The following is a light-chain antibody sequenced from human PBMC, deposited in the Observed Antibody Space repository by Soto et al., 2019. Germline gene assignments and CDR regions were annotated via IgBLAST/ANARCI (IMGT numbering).Light chain of an antibody. CDR3: QQYLSLPVT. CDR1: QTVTSNY. Sequence: EVVLTQSPGTLSLSPGERATLSCRASQTVTSNYLAWYQQKPGQAPRLLIYGASSRATDIPHRFSGSGSGTDLTLTISRLESEDFALYYCQQYLSLPVTFGQGTKLEIK. J-gene: IGKJ2*01. V-gene: IGKV3-20*01. CDR2: GAS.